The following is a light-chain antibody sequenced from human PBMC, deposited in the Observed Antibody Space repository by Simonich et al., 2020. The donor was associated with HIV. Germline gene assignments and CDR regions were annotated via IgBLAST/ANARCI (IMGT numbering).Light chain of an antibody. CDR1: SSDGGRYNL. CDR2: EVS. V-gene: IGLV2-23*02. Sequence: SALTQPASVSGSPGQSITISCTGTSSDGGRYNLVSWYQQHPGKAPKLMIYEVSKRPSGVANRFSGSKSGNTASLTISGLQADDEADYYCCSYATSNTLVFGGGTKLTVL. CDR3: CSYATSNTLV. J-gene: IGLJ2*01.